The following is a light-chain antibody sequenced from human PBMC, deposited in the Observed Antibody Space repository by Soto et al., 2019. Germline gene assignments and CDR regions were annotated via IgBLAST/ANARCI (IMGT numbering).Light chain of an antibody. V-gene: IGKV3-11*01. J-gene: IGKJ5*01. CDR1: QSIKNN. CDR3: QHLRT. Sequence: EVVLTQFPGTLSLSPGERATLSCRASQSIKNNIGWYQKKVGQAPRLLIDDAVKRATGIPPRFSGSGSGTDFTLTISSLEPEDFAVYYCQHLRTFGQGTRLEI. CDR2: DAV.